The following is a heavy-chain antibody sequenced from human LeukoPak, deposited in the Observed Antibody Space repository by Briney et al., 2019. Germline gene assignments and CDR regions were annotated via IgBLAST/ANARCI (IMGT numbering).Heavy chain of an antibody. V-gene: IGHV3-7*01. CDR1: GFTFSSYW. D-gene: IGHD3-10*01. J-gene: IGHJ4*02. CDR3: ARDGSSGSYYPGYSDY. CDR2: IKQDGSEK. Sequence: GGSLRLSCAASGFTFSSYWMSWVRQAPGQGLEWVANIKQDGSEKYYVDSVKGRFTISRGNAKNSLYLQMNSLRAEDTAVYYCARDGSSGSYYPGYSDYWGQGTLVTVSS.